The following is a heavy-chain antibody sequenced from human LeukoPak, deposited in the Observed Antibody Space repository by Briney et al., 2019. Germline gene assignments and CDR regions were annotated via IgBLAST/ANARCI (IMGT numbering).Heavy chain of an antibody. D-gene: IGHD3-22*01. CDR3: AKDPYYYDSSGYYHGWFDP. Sequence: GGTLRLSCAASGFTFSSCAMSWVRQAPGKGLEWVSAISDSGAYTYYADSVKGRFTISRDNSKNTLYLQMNSLRAEDTAVYYCAKDPYYYDSSGYYHGWFDPWGQGTLVTVSS. J-gene: IGHJ5*02. CDR1: GFTFSSCA. V-gene: IGHV3-23*01. CDR2: ISDSGAYT.